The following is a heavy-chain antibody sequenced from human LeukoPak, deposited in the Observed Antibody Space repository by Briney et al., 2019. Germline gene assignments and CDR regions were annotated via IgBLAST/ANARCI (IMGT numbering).Heavy chain of an antibody. Sequence: PSETLSLTCTVSGGSISTYYWTWIRQPPGKGLEYIGYIYSSGSTAYNPSLRSRVTMSVDTSIHQFSLRLTSVTAADTAVYYCARLRLRLVDGHSTPYEVVDIWGQGTVVTVSS. CDR1: GGSISTYY. CDR3: ARLRLRLVDGHSTPYEVVDI. D-gene: IGHD3-3*01. J-gene: IGHJ3*02. V-gene: IGHV4-59*08. CDR2: IYSSGST.